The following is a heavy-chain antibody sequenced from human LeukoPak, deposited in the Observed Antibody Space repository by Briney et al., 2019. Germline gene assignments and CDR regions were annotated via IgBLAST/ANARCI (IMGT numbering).Heavy chain of an antibody. CDR1: GGSFSGYY. Sequence: SETLSLTCAVYGGSFSGYYWSWIRQPPGKGLEWIGEINHSGSTNYNPSLKSRVTISVDTSKNQFSLKLSSVTAADTAVYYCARQTGYSSSWYRGNWFDPWGQGTLVTVSS. V-gene: IGHV4-34*01. J-gene: IGHJ5*02. CDR3: ARQTGYSSSWYRGNWFDP. CDR2: INHSGST. D-gene: IGHD6-13*01.